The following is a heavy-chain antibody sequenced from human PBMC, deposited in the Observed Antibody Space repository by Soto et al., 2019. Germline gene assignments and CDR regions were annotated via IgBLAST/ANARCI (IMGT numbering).Heavy chain of an antibody. CDR3: ARHIHNQGFEYYFDS. J-gene: IGHJ4*02. Sequence: SETLSLTCTVAGGSISSYYWTWVRQPPGEGLEWIGYIYYTGSTSYSPSLKSRVTILVDTSKNQFSLKLNSVTAADTAVYYCARHIHNQGFEYYFDSWGQGTLVTVSS. CDR2: IYYTGST. D-gene: IGHD1-1*01. CDR1: GGSISSYY. V-gene: IGHV4-59*08.